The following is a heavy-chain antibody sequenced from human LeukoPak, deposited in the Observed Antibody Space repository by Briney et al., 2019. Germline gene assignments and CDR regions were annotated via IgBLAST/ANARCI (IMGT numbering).Heavy chain of an antibody. CDR3: AKDAGGYYYYYMGV. CDR1: GFPVSSNY. CDR2: ISSSSSTI. V-gene: IGHV3-48*01. J-gene: IGHJ6*03. Sequence: GGSLRLSCVASGFPVSSNYMTWVRQAPGKGLEWVSYISSSSSTIYYADSVKGRFTISRDNAKNSLYLQMNSLRPEDTALYYCAKDAGGYYYYYMGVWGKGTTVTISS. D-gene: IGHD1-26*01.